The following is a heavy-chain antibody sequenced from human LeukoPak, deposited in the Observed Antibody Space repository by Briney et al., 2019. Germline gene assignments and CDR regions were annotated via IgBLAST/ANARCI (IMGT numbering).Heavy chain of an antibody. D-gene: IGHD3-3*01. J-gene: IGHJ4*02. CDR3: ARDGIFYDF. CDR2: ISSSGSTI. CDR1: GFTFSSYE. V-gene: IGHV3-48*03. Sequence: GGSLRLSCAASGFTFSSYEMNWVRQAPGKGLEWVSYISSSGSTIYCADSVKGRFTISRDNAKNSLYLQMNSLRAEDTAVYYCARDGIFYDFWGQGTLVTVSS.